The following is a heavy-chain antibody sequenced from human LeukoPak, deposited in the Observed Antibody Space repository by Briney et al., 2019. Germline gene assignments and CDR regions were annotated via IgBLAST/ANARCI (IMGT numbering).Heavy chain of an antibody. CDR2: INTDESST. Sequence: PGGSLRLSRAASGFTFSSYWMHWVRQVPGKGLVWVSRINTDESSTTYADSVKGRFTISRDNAKNTLYLQMNSLRAEDTAVYYCARGTTGYNYGYLDYWGQGTLVTVSS. V-gene: IGHV3-74*01. J-gene: IGHJ4*02. CDR1: GFTFSSYW. CDR3: ARGTTGYNYGYLDY. D-gene: IGHD5-24*01.